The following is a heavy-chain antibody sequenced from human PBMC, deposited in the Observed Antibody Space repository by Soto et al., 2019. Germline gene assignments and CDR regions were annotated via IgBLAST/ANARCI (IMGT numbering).Heavy chain of an antibody. J-gene: IGHJ4*02. CDR3: ARKTAMAFFDY. CDR2: IYYSGST. V-gene: IGHV4-59*01. CDR1: GGSISSYY. D-gene: IGHD5-18*01. Sequence: PSETLSLTCTVSGGSISSYYWSWIRQPPGKGLEWIGYIYYSGSTNYNPSLKSRVTISVDTSKNQFSLKLSSVTAADTAVYYCARKTAMAFFDYRGQRTLVTLSS.